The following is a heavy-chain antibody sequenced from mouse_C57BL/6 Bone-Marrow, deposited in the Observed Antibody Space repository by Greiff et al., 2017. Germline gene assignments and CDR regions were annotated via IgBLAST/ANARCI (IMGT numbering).Heavy chain of an antibody. D-gene: IGHD1-1*01. Sequence: EVMLVESGGGLVKPGGSLKLSCAASGFTFSSYAMSWVRQTPEKRLEWVATISDGGSYTYYPDNVKGRFTISRDSAKNNLYLQMSHLKSEDTAMYYCARDYYGSSWFAYWGQGTLVTVSA. J-gene: IGHJ3*01. CDR3: ARDYYGSSWFAY. V-gene: IGHV5-4*01. CDR2: ISDGGSYT. CDR1: GFTFSSYA.